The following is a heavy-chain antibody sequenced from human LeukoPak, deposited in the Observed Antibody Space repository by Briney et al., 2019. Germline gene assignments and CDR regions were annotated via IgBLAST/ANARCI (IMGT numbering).Heavy chain of an antibody. D-gene: IGHD2-15*01. CDR3: VKDQAYCTGGNCYYYFYYLDV. CDR1: GFTFSSYA. J-gene: IGHJ6*03. Sequence: AGGSLRLSCAASGFTFSSYAMHWVRQAPGKGLEWVAVISYDGTNKYYSDSVKGRFTISRDNSKNTLYLQMNSVRAEDTAVYYCVKDQAYCTGGNCYYYFYYLDVWGKGTTVTVSS. CDR2: ISYDGTNK. V-gene: IGHV3-30*04.